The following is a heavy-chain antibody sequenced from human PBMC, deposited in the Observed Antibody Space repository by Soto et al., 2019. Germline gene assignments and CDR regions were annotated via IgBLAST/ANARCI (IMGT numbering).Heavy chain of an antibody. V-gene: IGHV1-2*02. CDR1: GYTFTGYY. Sequence: GASVKVSCKASGYTFTGYYVHWVRQAPGHGLEWLGWIHLNSGGTNYAQSFQGRVTMTRDNSKNTLYLQMSSLRAEDTAVYYCARDPRTARPSAMDVWGQGTTVTVSS. CDR2: IHLNSGGT. CDR3: ARDPRTARPSAMDV. D-gene: IGHD6-6*01. J-gene: IGHJ6*02.